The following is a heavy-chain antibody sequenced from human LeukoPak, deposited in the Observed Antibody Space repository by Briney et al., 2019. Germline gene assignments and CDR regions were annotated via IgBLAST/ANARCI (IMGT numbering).Heavy chain of an antibody. D-gene: IGHD1-1*01. V-gene: IGHV1-18*01. CDR2: ISAYNGNT. Sequence: ASVKVSCTASGYTFTSYGISWVRQAPGQGLEWMGWISAYNGNTNYAQKLQGRVTMTTDTPTSTAYMELRSLRSDDTAVYYCARNRPTTGDFISWGQGALVTVSS. J-gene: IGHJ4*02. CDR1: GYTFTSYG. CDR3: ARNRPTTGDFIS.